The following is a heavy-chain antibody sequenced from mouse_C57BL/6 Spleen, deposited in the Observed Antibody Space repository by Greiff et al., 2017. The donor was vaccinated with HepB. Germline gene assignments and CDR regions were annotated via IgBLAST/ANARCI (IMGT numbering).Heavy chain of an antibody. V-gene: IGHV1-61*01. CDR2: IYPSDSET. CDR1: GYTFTSYW. D-gene: IGHD3-3*01. J-gene: IGHJ1*03. CDR3: ARGGGRYFDV. Sequence: QVQLQQPGAELVRPGSSVKLSCKASGYTFTSYWMDWVKQRPGQGLEWIGNIYPSDSETHYNQKFKDKATLTVDKSSSTAYMQLSSLESEDSAVYYCARGGGRYFDVWGTGTTVTVSS.